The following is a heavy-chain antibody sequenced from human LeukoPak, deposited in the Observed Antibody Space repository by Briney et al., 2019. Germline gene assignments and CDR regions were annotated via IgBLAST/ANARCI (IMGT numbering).Heavy chain of an antibody. CDR2: IYYSGST. Sequence: PSETLSLTCTVSGGSISSYYWSWIRQPPGKGLEWIGYIYYSGSTNYNPSLKSRVTISVDTSKNQFSLKLSSVTAADTAVNYCARDHRLYYYYGMDVWGQGTTVTVSS. CDR3: ARDHRLYYYYGMDV. V-gene: IGHV4-59*01. J-gene: IGHJ6*02. CDR1: GGSISSYY.